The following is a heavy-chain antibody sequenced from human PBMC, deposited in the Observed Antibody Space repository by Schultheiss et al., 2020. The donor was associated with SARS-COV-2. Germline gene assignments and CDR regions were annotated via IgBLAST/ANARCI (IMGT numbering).Heavy chain of an antibody. CDR2: ISYDGSNK. CDR1: GFTFSSYG. D-gene: IGHD2-21*02. CDR3: AKDLWRRAYCGGDCYWGFDY. J-gene: IGHJ4*02. V-gene: IGHV3-30*18. Sequence: GESLKISCAASGFTFSSYGMHWVRQAPGKGLEWVAVISYDGSNKYYADSVKGRFTISRDNSKNTLYLQMNSLRAEDTAVYYCAKDLWRRAYCGGDCYWGFDYWGQGTLVTVSS.